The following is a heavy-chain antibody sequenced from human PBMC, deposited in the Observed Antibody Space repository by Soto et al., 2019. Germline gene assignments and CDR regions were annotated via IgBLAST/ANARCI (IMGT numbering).Heavy chain of an antibody. V-gene: IGHV4-31*03. CDR3: ARSGYSYAPSPLLY. CDR1: GGSIRSGGYY. CDR2: IYYSGST. Sequence: QVKLQESGPGLVKPSQTLSLTCTVSGGSIRSGGYYWSWIRQHPGKGLEWIGYIYYSGSTYYNPSLMSRVTISVNTSKNQCYMKLRSVSATGTAVYYWARSGYSYAPSPLLYWGQGTLVTVSS. D-gene: IGHD5-18*01. J-gene: IGHJ4*02.